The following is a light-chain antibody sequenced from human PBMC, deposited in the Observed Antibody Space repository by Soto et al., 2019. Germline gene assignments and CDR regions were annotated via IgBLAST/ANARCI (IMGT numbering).Light chain of an antibody. Sequence: QSALTQPPSASGSPGQSVTISCTRTSTDVGAYDYVTWYQQHPGEVPKVILYDVTRRPSGVPDRFSGSKSGNTASLTVSGLQAEDEADYYCVSHAGTTTIFGTGTKLTVL. J-gene: IGLJ1*01. CDR3: VSHAGTTTI. V-gene: IGLV2-8*01. CDR2: DVT. CDR1: STDVGAYDY.